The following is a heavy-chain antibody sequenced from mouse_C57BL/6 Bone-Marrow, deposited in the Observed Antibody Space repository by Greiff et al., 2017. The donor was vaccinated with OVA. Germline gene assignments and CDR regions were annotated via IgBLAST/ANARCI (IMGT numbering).Heavy chain of an antibody. V-gene: IGHV1-54*01. Sequence: QVQLQQSGAELVRPGTSVKVSCKASGYAFTNYLIEWVKQRPGQGLEWIGVINPGSGGTNYNEKIKGKATLTADKSSSTAYMKHSSLTSEESAVYFCARKKVYYRIADWGQGTLVTVSA. CDR2: INPGSGGT. J-gene: IGHJ3*01. D-gene: IGHD2-1*01. CDR1: GYAFTNYL. CDR3: ARKKVYYRIAD.